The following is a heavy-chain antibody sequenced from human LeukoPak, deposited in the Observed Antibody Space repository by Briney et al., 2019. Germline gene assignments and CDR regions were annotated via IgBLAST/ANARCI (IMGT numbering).Heavy chain of an antibody. CDR3: ARDEVVLGRYYQY. V-gene: IGHV3-30*02. J-gene: IGHJ4*02. CDR1: GFTFTNFA. Sequence: GGSLRLSCAASGFTFTNFAMHWVRKAPGKGLERVAFIRYDGSNKYYADSVKGRFTISRDNSKNTLYLQMNSLRAEDTAVYYVARDEVVLGRYYQYWGPGTPGTVSS. D-gene: IGHD3-10*01. CDR2: IRYDGSNK.